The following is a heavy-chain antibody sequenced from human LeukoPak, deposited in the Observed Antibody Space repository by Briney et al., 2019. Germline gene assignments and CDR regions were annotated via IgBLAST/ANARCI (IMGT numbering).Heavy chain of an antibody. CDR2: ISSNGGST. J-gene: IGHJ6*02. CDR1: GFTFSSYA. V-gene: IGHV3-64*01. CDR3: ARDMGIRSGYDRSDYYYYGMDV. D-gene: IGHD5-12*01. Sequence: GGSLRLSCAASGFTFSSYAMHWVRQAPGKGLEYVSAISSNGGSTYYANSVKGRFTISRDNSKNTLYLQMGSLRAEDMAVYYCARDMGIRSGYDRSDYYYYGMDVWGQGTTVIVSS.